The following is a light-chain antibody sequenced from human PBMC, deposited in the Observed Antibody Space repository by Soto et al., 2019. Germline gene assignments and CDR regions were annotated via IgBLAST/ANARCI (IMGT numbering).Light chain of an antibody. CDR1: QSINTW. J-gene: IGKJ1*01. CDR3: QQYQTYSRT. CDR2: DVS. Sequence: DIQMTQSPSTVSASVGDRITITCRASQSINTWLAWYRQRPGEAPQLLIYDVSTLAMGVPARFSGSGSGTDFTLSISRLQADDFATFYWQQYQTYSRTFGQGTKVEVK. V-gene: IGKV1-5*01.